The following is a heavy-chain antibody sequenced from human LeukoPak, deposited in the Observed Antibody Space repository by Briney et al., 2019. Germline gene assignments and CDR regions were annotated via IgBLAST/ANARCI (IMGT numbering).Heavy chain of an antibody. CDR3: ACGYSYGYDY. D-gene: IGHD5-18*01. Sequence: KPSETLSLTCTVSGDSISSYYWGWIRQPPGKGLEWIGSIYYSGSTYYNPSLKSRVTISVDTSKNQFSLKLSSVTAADTAVYYCACGYSYGYDYWGQGTLVTVSS. CDR1: GDSISSYY. J-gene: IGHJ4*02. CDR2: IYYSGST. V-gene: IGHV4-39*01.